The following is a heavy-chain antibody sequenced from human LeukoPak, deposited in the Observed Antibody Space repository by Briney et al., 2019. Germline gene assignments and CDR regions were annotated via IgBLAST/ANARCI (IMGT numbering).Heavy chain of an antibody. CDR2: TYYRSEWYN. J-gene: IGHJ2*01. V-gene: IGHV6-1*01. CDR3: ARAGCYGYYWYFDL. Sequence: SQTLSLTCAISGDSVSSNSVTWNSIRQSPSRGLEWLGRTYYRSEWYNDYAVSVKSRITINPDTSKNQFSLQLNSVTPEDTAVYCCARAGCYGYYWYFDLWGRGTLVTVSS. CDR1: GDSVSSNSVT. D-gene: IGHD5-18*01.